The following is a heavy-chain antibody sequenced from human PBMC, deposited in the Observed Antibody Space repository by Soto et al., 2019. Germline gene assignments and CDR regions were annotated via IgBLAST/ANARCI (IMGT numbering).Heavy chain of an antibody. CDR1: GGSISSSSSY. CDR2: MSYSGST. V-gene: IGHV4-39*01. J-gene: IGHJ4*01. CDR3: AKVSPFFDY. Sequence: PSETLSLTCTVSGGSISSSSSYWGWIRQPPGKGLEWIGSIGSMSYSGSTYYNPSLKSRVTISVDTSKNQFSLKLNSVTAADTAVYFCAKVSPFFDYWGQGLLVTVSS.